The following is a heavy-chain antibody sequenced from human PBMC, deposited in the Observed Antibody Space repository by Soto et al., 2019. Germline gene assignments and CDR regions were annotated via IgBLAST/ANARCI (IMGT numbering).Heavy chain of an antibody. Sequence: PSETLSLTCTVSGGSISSSSYYWGWIRQPPGKGLEWIGSIYYSGSTYYNPSLKSRVTISVDTSKNQFSLKLSSVTAADTAVYYCAGGYCTNGVCYGYYYYMEVWGKGTTVTVSS. CDR1: GGSISSSSYY. J-gene: IGHJ6*03. D-gene: IGHD2-8*01. CDR2: IYYSGST. CDR3: AGGYCTNGVCYGYYYYMEV. V-gene: IGHV4-39*01.